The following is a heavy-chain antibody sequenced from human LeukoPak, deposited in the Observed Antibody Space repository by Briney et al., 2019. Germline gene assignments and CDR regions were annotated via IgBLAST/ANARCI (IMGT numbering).Heavy chain of an antibody. V-gene: IGHV4-34*01. Sequence: SETLSLTCAVSGGSFSGYYWTWIRQPPGKGLEWIGEINHSGSANYNPSLKSRVTISLDTSKNQFSLKLSSVTAADTAVYYCARHRIQLWTPPQGWFDPWGQGTLVTVSS. CDR2: INHSGSA. J-gene: IGHJ5*02. CDR3: ARHRIQLWTPPQGWFDP. D-gene: IGHD5-18*01. CDR1: GGSFSGYY.